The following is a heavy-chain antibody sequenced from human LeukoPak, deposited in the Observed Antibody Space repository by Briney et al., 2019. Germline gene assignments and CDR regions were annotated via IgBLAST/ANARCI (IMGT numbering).Heavy chain of an antibody. V-gene: IGHV4-39*01. CDR2: IYYSGST. J-gene: IGHJ4*02. CDR1: GGSISSSSYY. D-gene: IGHD3-22*01. CDR3: ARSRYDRSGYYPLSSFDY. Sequence: SETLSLTCTVSGGSISSSSYYWGWIRQPPGKGLEWIGSIYYSGSTYYDPSLKSRVTISVDTSKNQFSLKLSSVTAADTAVYYCARSRYDRSGYYPLSSFDYWGQGTLVTVSS.